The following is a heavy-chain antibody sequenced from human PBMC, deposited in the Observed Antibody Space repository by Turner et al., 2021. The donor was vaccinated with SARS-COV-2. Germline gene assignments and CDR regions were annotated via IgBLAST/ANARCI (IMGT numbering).Heavy chain of an antibody. D-gene: IGHD6-13*01. Sequence: LQLQGSGPGLVQPSETLALTCTVDDGSISSSGYYWGWSRQPPGKGLEWGGGIYCSGTTNYNPSLKSRVTISVDTSKNQFALKLTSVTAADTAVYFCARHWEVAAAADLAGFDPWGQGTLVTVSS. J-gene: IGHJ5*02. CDR3: ARHWEVAAAADLAGFDP. CDR1: DGSISSSGYY. V-gene: IGHV4-39*01. CDR2: IYCSGTT.